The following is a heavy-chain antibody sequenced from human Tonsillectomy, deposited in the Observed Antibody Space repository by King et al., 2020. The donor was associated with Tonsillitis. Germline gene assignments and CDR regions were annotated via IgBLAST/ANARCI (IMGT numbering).Heavy chain of an antibody. D-gene: IGHD3-22*01. CDR2: VIPMFGTA. Sequence: VQLVESGAEVKKPGSSVKVSCKASGGTFTRYAISWVRQAPGQGLEWMGGVIPMFGTANYAQKFQGRVTITADESTTTAYMVLNSLRSEDTAVYYCARLSYDSGCYSPAWYFDFWGRGTLVTVSS. CDR1: GGTFTRYA. V-gene: IGHV1-69*01. CDR3: ARLSYDSGCYSPAWYFDF. J-gene: IGHJ2*01.